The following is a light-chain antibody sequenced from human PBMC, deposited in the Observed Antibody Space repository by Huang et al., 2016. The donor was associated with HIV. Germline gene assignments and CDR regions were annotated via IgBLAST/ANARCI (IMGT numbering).Light chain of an antibody. CDR3: QQYDSSQGIS. CDR2: GAS. Sequence: EIVLKQSPDTLSLSPGERATVSCRVSQTIKNIYLAWYQQIPVQGPRLLIYGASSRATDIPDRFSGSGAGTDFTLTINRLEPEDFAVYYCQQYDSSQGISFGQGTRLEMK. V-gene: IGKV3-20*01. CDR1: QTIKNIY. J-gene: IGKJ5*01.